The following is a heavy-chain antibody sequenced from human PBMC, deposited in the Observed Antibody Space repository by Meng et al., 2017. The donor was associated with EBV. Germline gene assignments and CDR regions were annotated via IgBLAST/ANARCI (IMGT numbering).Heavy chain of an antibody. D-gene: IGHD1-26*01. CDR3: NSGSHSPLDS. V-gene: IGHV3-23*01. Sequence: ERQLLESGGGLVQPGGSPRLSCAASGFSFSNYAMGWVRQAPGKGLEWVSGISATSVDTYYADSVKGRFAISRDNSKNTVTLHMNILRAEDTAIYYCNSGSHSPLDSWGQGTLVTVSS. CDR2: ISATSVDT. CDR1: GFSFSNYA. J-gene: IGHJ4*02.